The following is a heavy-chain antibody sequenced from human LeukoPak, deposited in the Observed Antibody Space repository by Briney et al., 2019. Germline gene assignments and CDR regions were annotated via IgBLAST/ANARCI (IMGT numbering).Heavy chain of an antibody. V-gene: IGHV3-30*02. Sequence: GGSLRLSCAAPGFTFNSYGMHWVRQAPGKGLEWVAFIRSDGTNKYYADSVKGRFTISRDNSKNTLYLQMNSLRPEDAAVYYCAKGYSFHFDYGGQGTLVTVSS. CDR2: IRSDGTNK. D-gene: IGHD5-18*01. J-gene: IGHJ4*02. CDR1: GFTFNSYG. CDR3: AKGYSFHFDY.